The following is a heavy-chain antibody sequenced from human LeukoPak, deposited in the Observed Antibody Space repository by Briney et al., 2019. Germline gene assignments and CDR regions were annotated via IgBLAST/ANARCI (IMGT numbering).Heavy chain of an antibody. V-gene: IGHV6-1*01. CDR3: ARVVQVYCSSTSCYVGAFDI. CDR1: GDSVSSNSAA. CDR2: TYYRSKWYN. D-gene: IGHD2-2*01. J-gene: IGHJ3*02. Sequence: SQTLSLTCAISGDSVSSNSAAWNWIRQSPSRGLEWLGRTYYRSKWYNDYAVTVNSRIIINPDTSKNQFSLQLNSVTPEDTAVYYCARVVQVYCSSTSCYVGAFDIWGQGTMVTVSS.